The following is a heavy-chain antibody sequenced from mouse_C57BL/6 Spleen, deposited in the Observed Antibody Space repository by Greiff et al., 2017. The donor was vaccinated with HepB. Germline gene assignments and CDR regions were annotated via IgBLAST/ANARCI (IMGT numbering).Heavy chain of an antibody. CDR3: ARWAYGSSPRRGYYFDD. D-gene: IGHD1-1*01. CDR1: GYTFTSYW. J-gene: IGHJ2*01. CDR2: IYPGSGST. V-gene: IGHV1-55*01. Sequence: QVQLQQPGAELVKPGASVKMSCKASGYTFTSYWITWVKQRPGQGLEWIGDIYPGSGSTNYNEKFKSKATLTVDTSSSTAYMQLSSLTSEDSAVYYCARWAYGSSPRRGYYFDDWGQGTTLTVSS.